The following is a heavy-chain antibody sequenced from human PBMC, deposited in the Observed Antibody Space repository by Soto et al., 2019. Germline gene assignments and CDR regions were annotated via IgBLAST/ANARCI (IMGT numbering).Heavy chain of an antibody. J-gene: IGHJ4*02. CDR2: ISYDGHAR. D-gene: IGHD1-26*01. V-gene: IGHV3-30*03. CDR3: SPQYYGSFISY. CDR1: EFAFSEFG. Sequence: QEQLVESGGGVVRPGTSLRLSCAVSEFAFSEFGMHWARQAPGKGLEWLTTISYDGHARYYADSVQGRFFVSRDNSKSMLYLHMNSLTVEDTATYYCSPQYYGSFISYWGRGTQVTVS.